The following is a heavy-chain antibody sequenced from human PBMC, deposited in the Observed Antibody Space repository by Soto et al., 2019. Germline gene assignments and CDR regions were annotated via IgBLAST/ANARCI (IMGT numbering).Heavy chain of an antibody. J-gene: IGHJ4*02. Sequence: PGGSLRLSCAASGFTFSSYGMHWVRQAPGKGLEWVAVISYDGSNKYYADSVKGRFTISRDNSKNTLYLQMNSLRAEDTAVYYCAKVAAVAGYFDYWGQGTLVTVSS. V-gene: IGHV3-30*18. CDR1: GFTFSSYG. CDR2: ISYDGSNK. CDR3: AKVAAVAGYFDY. D-gene: IGHD6-19*01.